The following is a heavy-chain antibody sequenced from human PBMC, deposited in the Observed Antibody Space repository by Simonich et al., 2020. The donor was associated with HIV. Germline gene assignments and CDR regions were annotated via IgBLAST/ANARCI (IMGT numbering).Heavy chain of an antibody. V-gene: IGHV1-2*02. CDR3: ARQRGGDDAFDI. J-gene: IGHJ3*02. CDR1: GHTLTELS. D-gene: IGHD2-21*02. Sequence: QVQLGQSGTEVKKPGASVKVSCKVSGHTLTELSMHWVRQAPGQGLEWMGGIDPKRGGTNFEQKFQGRVTMTRETSISTFYMELSSLRSDDTAVYYCARQRGGDDAFDIWGHGTMVTVSS. CDR2: IDPKRGGT.